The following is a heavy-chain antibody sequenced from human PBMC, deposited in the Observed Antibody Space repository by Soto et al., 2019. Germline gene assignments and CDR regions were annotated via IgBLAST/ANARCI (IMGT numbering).Heavy chain of an antibody. V-gene: IGHV3-74*01. J-gene: IGHJ6*02. CDR2: INSDGSST. CDR1: GFTFSSYW. D-gene: IGHD2-15*01. CDR3: ARDIVVVVAATPWTYYYYGMDV. Sequence: PGGSLRLSCAASGFTFSSYWMHWVRQAPGKGLVWVSRINSDGSSTSYADSVKGRFTISRDNAKNTLYLQMNSLRAEDTAVYYWARDIVVVVAATPWTYYYYGMDVWGQGTTVTVSS.